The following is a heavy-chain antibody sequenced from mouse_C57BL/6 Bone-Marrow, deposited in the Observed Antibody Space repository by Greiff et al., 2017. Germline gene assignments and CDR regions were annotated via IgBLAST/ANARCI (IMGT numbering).Heavy chain of an antibody. CDR3: ARHDYGKDY. J-gene: IGHJ2*01. CDR2: ISGGGGNT. Sequence: EVKLVESGGGLVKPGGSLKLSCAASGFTFSSYTMSWVRQTPEKRLEWVATISGGGGNTYYPDSVKGRFTISRDNAKNTLYLQMSSLRSEDTALYYCARHDYGKDYWGQGTTLTVSS. V-gene: IGHV5-9*01. D-gene: IGHD1-1*01. CDR1: GFTFSSYT.